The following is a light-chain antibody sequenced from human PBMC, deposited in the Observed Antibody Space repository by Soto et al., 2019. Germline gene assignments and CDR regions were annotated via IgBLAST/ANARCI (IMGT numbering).Light chain of an antibody. CDR1: QSVSSY. CDR3: QQRSNWPIT. J-gene: IGKJ5*01. V-gene: IGKV3-11*01. Sequence: EIVLTQSPATLSLSPGERATLSCRTSQSVSSYFAWYQQKPGRAPRLLIYDASNRATGIPARFIGSGSGTDFTLTISSLEPEDSALYYCQQRSNWPITFGQGTRLEIK. CDR2: DAS.